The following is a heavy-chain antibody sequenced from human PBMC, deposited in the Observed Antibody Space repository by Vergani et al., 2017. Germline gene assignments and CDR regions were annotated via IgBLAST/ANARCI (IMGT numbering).Heavy chain of an antibody. CDR3: AKMTPPVDGDIVVVPAAKTSGYYFDY. Sequence: EVQLLESGGGLVQPGGSLRLSCAASGFTFSSYAMSWVRQAPGKGLEWVSVIYSGGSSTYYADSVKGRFTISRDNSKNTLYLQMNSLRAEDTAVYYCAKMTPPVDGDIVVVPAAKTSGYYFDYWGQGTLVTVSS. V-gene: IGHV3-23*03. D-gene: IGHD2-2*01. CDR1: GFTFSSYA. J-gene: IGHJ4*02. CDR2: IYSGGSST.